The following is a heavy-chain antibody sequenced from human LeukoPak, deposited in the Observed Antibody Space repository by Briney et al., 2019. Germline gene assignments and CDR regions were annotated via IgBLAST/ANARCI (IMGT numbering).Heavy chain of an antibody. Sequence: GGSLRLSCAASGFTVSRNYMSWVRQAPGKGLEWVSVIYSGGSTYYADSVKGRITISRGNSKNTLDLQMNSLRAEDTAVYYCARSSRGYSYGYDYWGQGTLVTVSS. CDR1: GFTVSRNY. V-gene: IGHV3-53*01. CDR3: ARSSRGYSYGYDY. CDR2: IYSGGST. J-gene: IGHJ4*02. D-gene: IGHD5-18*01.